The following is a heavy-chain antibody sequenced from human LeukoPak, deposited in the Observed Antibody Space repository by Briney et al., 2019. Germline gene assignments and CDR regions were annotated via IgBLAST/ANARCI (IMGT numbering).Heavy chain of an antibody. Sequence: GGSLRLSCAASGFTFSSYGMHWVRQAPGKGLEWVAVIWYDGSNKYYADSVKGRFTISRDNSKNTLYLQMSSLRAEDTAVYYCAKDMSRITMIRGVSPQGYFDYWGQGTLVTVSS. J-gene: IGHJ4*02. CDR2: IWYDGSNK. V-gene: IGHV3-30*02. D-gene: IGHD3-10*01. CDR1: GFTFSSYG. CDR3: AKDMSRITMIRGVSPQGYFDY.